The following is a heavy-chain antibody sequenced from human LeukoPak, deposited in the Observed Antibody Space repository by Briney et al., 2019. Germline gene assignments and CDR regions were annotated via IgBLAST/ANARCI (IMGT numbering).Heavy chain of an antibody. D-gene: IGHD3-10*01. CDR1: GFTFSSYA. CDR2: ISGSGGST. V-gene: IGHV3-23*01. CDR3: ARGPPMVRGVIVCDY. J-gene: IGHJ4*02. Sequence: GGSLRLSCAASGFTFSSYAMSWVRQAPGKGLEWVSAISGSGGSTNYADSVKGRFTISRDNAKNSLYLQMNSLRAEDTAVYYCARGPPMVRGVIVCDYWGQGTLVTVSS.